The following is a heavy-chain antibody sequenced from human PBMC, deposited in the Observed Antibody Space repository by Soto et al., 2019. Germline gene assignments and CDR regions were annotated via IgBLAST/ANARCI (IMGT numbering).Heavy chain of an antibody. V-gene: IGHV4-31*03. Sequence: SETLSLTCTVSGGSISSGGYYWSWIRQHPGKGLEWIGYIYYSGSTYYNPSLKSRVTISVDTSKNQFSLKLSSVTAADTAVYYCARDNGWAAAFDIWGQGTMVTVS. CDR3: ARDNGWAAAFDI. J-gene: IGHJ3*02. CDR2: IYYSGST. D-gene: IGHD1-26*01. CDR1: GGSISSGGYY.